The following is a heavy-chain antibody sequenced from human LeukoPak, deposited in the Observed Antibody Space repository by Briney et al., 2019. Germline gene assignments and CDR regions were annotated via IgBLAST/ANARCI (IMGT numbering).Heavy chain of an antibody. V-gene: IGHV3-23*01. D-gene: IGHD3-9*01. CDR2: ISGSGGST. Sequence: GGSLRLSCAASGFTFNSFAMNWVRQAPGKGLEWVSAISGSGGSTYYADSVKGRFTISRDNSKNTLYLQMNSLRAEDTAVYYCAKATPYDILTGRRRYYFDYWGQGTLVTVSS. CDR3: AKATPYDILTGRRRYYFDY. J-gene: IGHJ4*02. CDR1: GFTFNSFA.